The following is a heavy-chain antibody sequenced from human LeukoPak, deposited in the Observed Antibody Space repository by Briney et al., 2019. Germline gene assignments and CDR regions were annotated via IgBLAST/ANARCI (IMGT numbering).Heavy chain of an antibody. V-gene: IGHV3-7*01. CDR2: IKDDGSDK. Sequence: GGSLRLSCAASGFTFSSAWMTWVRQAPGKGLEWVATIKDDGSDKYYVDSVKGRFTISRDNAKKSLWLQMNSLRVEDTAMYYCADLGTRDWGQGTLVTVSS. D-gene: IGHD1-14*01. CDR1: GFTFSSAW. CDR3: ADLGTRD. J-gene: IGHJ4*02.